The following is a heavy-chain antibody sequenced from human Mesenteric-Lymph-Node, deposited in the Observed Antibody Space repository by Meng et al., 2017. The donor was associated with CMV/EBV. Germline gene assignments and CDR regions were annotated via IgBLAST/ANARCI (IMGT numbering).Heavy chain of an antibody. Sequence: SQTLSLTCAVYGGSFSGYYWSWIRQPPGKGLEWIGEINHSGSTNYNPSLKSRVTISVDTSKNQFSLKLSSVTAADTAVYYCVWSSSPHYYGMDVWGQGTTVTVSS. D-gene: IGHD6-6*01. J-gene: IGHJ6*02. CDR2: INHSGST. V-gene: IGHV4-34*01. CDR3: VWSSSPHYYGMDV. CDR1: GGSFSGYY.